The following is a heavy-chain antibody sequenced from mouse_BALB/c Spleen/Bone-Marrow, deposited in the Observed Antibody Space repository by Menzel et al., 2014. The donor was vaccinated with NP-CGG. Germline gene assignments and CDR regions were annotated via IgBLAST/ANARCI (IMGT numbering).Heavy chain of an antibody. J-gene: IGHJ1*01. CDR1: GYTFTNYW. CDR2: IDPNIGYT. D-gene: IGHD4-1*01. V-gene: IGHV1-7*01. Sequence: VKLQESGAELAKPGASVKMSCKASGYTFTNYWMHWVKQRPGQGLEWIGYIDPNIGYTEYNQKFKDKATLTADKSSNTAYMQLSSLTSEDSAVYYCARSKWDVSYWHFDVWGAGTTVTVSS. CDR3: ARSKWDVSYWHFDV.